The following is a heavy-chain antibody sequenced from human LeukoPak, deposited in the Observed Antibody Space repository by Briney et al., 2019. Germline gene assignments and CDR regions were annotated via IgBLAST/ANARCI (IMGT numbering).Heavy chain of an antibody. V-gene: IGHV1-18*04. CDR3: ARVKYCSSTSCYAGFYYGMDV. Sequence: SVKVSCKASGYTFTSYGISWVRQAPGQGLEWMGWISAYNGNTNYAQKLQGRVTMTTDTSTSTAYMELRSLRSDDTAVYYCARVKYCSSTSCYAGFYYGMDVWGKGTTVTVSS. D-gene: IGHD2-2*01. CDR2: ISAYNGNT. J-gene: IGHJ6*04. CDR1: GYTFTSYG.